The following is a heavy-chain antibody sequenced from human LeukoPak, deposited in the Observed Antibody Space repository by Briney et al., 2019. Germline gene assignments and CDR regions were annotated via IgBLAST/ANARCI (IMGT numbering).Heavy chain of an antibody. CDR3: ARQHDSYYYYYIDV. J-gene: IGHJ6*03. CDR2: LYHSDSA. CDR1: GYSISNSYY. V-gene: IGHV4-38-2*01. Sequence: PSETLSLTCAVSGYSISNSYYWVWIRQPPGRGLEWIGSLYHSDSAYYNTSLRSRVSMSVDTSKNQFSLTLSFVTAADTAVYYCARQHDSYYYYYIDVWGSGTTVTVSS.